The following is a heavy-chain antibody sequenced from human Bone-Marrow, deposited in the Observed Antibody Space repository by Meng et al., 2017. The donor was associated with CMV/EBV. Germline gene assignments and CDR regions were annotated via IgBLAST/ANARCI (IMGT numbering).Heavy chain of an antibody. CDR1: FSASA. J-gene: IGHJ5*02. V-gene: IGHV3-73*01. Sequence: FSASAMHWVRQASGKGLEWVARIRSKANRYATAYAASVKGRFTISRDDSKNTAYLQMNSLKTEDTAVYYCTRPGQQLATGRNNRFDPWGQGTLVTVSS. CDR2: IRSKANRYAT. D-gene: IGHD6-13*01. CDR3: TRPGQQLATGRNNRFDP.